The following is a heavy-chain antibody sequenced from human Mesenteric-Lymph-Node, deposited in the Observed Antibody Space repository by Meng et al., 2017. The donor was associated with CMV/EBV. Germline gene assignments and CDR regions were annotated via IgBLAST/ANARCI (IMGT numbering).Heavy chain of an antibody. Sequence: SETLSLTCAVYGGSFSGYYWSWIRQPPGKGLEWIGYIYYSGSTNYNPSLKSRVTISVDTSKNQFSLKLSSVTAADTAVYYCARLPIVVVPAAIRYYYYGMDVWGQGTTVTVS. CDR3: ARLPIVVVPAAIRYYYYGMDV. V-gene: IGHV4-59*01. J-gene: IGHJ6*02. CDR2: IYYSGST. CDR1: GGSFSGYY. D-gene: IGHD2-2*02.